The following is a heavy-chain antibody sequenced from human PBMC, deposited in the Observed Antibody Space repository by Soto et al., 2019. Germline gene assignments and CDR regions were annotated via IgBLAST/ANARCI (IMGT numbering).Heavy chain of an antibody. CDR1: GFTFDDYA. CDR3: AKGTGAYYGSESPGY. V-gene: IGHV3-9*01. CDR2: ISWNSGSI. J-gene: IGHJ4*02. Sequence: PGGSLRLSCAASGFTFDDYAMHWVRQAPGKGLEWVSGISWNSGSIGYADSVKGRFTISRDNAKNSLYLQMNSLRAEDTALYYCAKGTGAYYGSESPGYWGQGTLVTVSS. D-gene: IGHD3-10*01.